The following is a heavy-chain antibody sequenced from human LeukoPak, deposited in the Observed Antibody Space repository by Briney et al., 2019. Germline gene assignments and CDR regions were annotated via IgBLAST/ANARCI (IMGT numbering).Heavy chain of an antibody. J-gene: IGHJ4*02. Sequence: GGSLRLSCSASGFTFKSYAMHWVRQAPGKGLEYVSSINTNGANTYYADSVKGRFTISRDNSRNTLYLQMNSLRAEDTAVYYCAKAPTLYCGGDCFADYWGQGTLVTVSS. CDR2: INTNGANT. CDR3: AKAPTLYCGGDCFADY. D-gene: IGHD2-21*02. V-gene: IGHV3-64*04. CDR1: GFTFKSYA.